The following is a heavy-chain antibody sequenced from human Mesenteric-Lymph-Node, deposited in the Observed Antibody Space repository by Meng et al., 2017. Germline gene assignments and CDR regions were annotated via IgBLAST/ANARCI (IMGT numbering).Heavy chain of an antibody. V-gene: IGHV3-7*01. CDR2: LKGDGTEE. Sequence: GESLKISCAASGFTFSDYWMNWVRQAPGMGLEWLASLKGDGTEEHYVDSVKGRFTISRDNAKNSVFLLMNSVRAEDTAVYYCARQELRSGPGNDYWGQGTLVTVSS. CDR3: ARQELRSGPGNDY. CDR1: GFTFSDYW. D-gene: IGHD1-7*01. J-gene: IGHJ4*02.